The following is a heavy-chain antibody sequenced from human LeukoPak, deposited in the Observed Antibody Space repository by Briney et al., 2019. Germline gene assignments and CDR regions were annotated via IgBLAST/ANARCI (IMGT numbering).Heavy chain of an antibody. V-gene: IGHV3-23*01. CDR1: GFTFNKYV. CDR3: TKDTAQWLSQSADS. Sequence: PGESLRLSCAASGFTFNKYVMNWVRQAPGKGLEWVSTISGPGGSTYYADSVKGRFTISRDNSNNMVFLQMTSLGADDTALYYCTKDTAQWLSQSADSWGQGILVTVSS. D-gene: IGHD3-22*01. CDR2: ISGPGGST. J-gene: IGHJ4*02.